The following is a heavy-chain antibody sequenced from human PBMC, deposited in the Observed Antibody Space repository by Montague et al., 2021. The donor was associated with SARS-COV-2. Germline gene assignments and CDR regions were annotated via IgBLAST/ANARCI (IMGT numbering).Heavy chain of an antibody. J-gene: IGHJ4*02. D-gene: IGHD3-9*01. V-gene: IGHV4-59*01. CDR3: ARVPTNYDILTGRYYFDH. CDR2: TSYSGST. CDR1: GDSLNNYH. Sequence: SETLSLTCTVSGDSLNNYHWSWIRQPPGKGLEWIGYTSYSGSTRHNSSLTSRLTMSLDTAKNQISLELTSVTAADTAIYYCARVPTNYDILTGRYYFDHWGQGTLVTVPS.